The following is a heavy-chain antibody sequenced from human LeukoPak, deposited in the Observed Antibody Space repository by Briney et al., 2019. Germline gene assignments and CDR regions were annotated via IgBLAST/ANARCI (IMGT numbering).Heavy chain of an antibody. J-gene: IGHJ5*02. D-gene: IGHD5-18*01. CDR1: GGSISSYY. V-gene: IGHV4-59*08. CDR3: ARRRRGYSYGYGWFDP. Sequence: SETLSLTCTVSGGSISSYYWSWIRQPPGKGLEWIGYIYYSGSTNYNPSLKSRVTISVDTSKNQFSLKLSSVTAADTAVYYCARRRRGYSYGYGWFDPWGQGTLVTVSS. CDR2: IYYSGST.